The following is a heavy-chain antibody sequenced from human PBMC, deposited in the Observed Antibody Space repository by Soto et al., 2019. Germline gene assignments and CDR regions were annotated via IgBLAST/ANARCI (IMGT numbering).Heavy chain of an antibody. V-gene: IGHV3-23*01. J-gene: IGHJ4*02. D-gene: IGHD1-26*01. CDR2: ISGSGGST. Sequence: GGSLRLSCAASGFTFSSYAMSWVRQAPGKGLEWVSAISGSGGSTYYADSVKGRFTISRDNSKNTLYLQMNSLRAEDTAVYYCAKEGGSVSGGGSYPSLSLWYWGQGTLVTVSS. CDR3: AKEGGSVSGGGSYPSLSLWY. CDR1: GFTFSSYA.